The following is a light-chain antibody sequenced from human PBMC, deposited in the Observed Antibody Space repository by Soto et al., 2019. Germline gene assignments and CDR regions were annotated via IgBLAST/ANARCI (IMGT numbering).Light chain of an antibody. CDR3: CSYLGANTYV. J-gene: IGLJ1*01. Sequence: QSVLTQPASVSGAPGQSITISCTGSVGDVGSFCPVSWYQQHPGQGPKLKIYEGNRRPSGVSSRFSGSKSGNTASLTIAGVRGEGGADYYWCSYLGANTYVFXAGTRVTVL. CDR2: EGN. CDR1: VGDVGSFCP. V-gene: IGLV2-23*01.